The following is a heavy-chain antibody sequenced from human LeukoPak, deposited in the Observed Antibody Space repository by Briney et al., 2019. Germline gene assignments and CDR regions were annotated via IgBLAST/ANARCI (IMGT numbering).Heavy chain of an antibody. V-gene: IGHV4-30-4*01. Sequence: PSETLSLTCTVSGGSISSSSYYWSWIRQPPGKGLEWIGYIYYSGSTYYNPSLKSRVTISVDTSKNQFSLKLSSVTAADTAVYYCARLGDDVWGSYRPYYFDYWGQGTLVTVSS. CDR1: GGSISSSSYY. J-gene: IGHJ4*02. CDR2: IYYSGST. CDR3: ARLGDDVWGSYRPYYFDY. D-gene: IGHD3-16*02.